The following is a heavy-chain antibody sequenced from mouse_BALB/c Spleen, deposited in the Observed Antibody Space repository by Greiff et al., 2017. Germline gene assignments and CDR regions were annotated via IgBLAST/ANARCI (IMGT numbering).Heavy chain of an antibody. V-gene: IGHV1S135*01. CDR1: GYSFTSYY. D-gene: IGHD2-3*01. CDR2: IDPFNGGT. CDR3: ASSGDGYWFAY. J-gene: IGHJ3*01. Sequence: EVQGVESGPELMKPGASVKISCKASGYSFTSYYMHWVKQSHGKSLEWIGYIDPFNGGTSYNQKFKGKATLTVDKSSSTAYMHLSSLTSEDSAVYYCASSGDGYWFAYWGQGTLVTVSA.